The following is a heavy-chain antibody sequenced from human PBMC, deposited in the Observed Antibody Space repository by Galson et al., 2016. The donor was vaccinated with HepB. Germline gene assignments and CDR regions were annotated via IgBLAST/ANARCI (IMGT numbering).Heavy chain of an antibody. D-gene: IGHD1-26*01. J-gene: IGHJ2*01. V-gene: IGHV3-11*06. CDR1: GFTFSDYY. Sequence: SLRLSCAASGFTFSDYYMNWIRQAPGQGLEWLSYISSTTGYTNYADSVKGRFTISRDNAQNSLYLQLNSLTAEDPAVYYCAGARWEHWHFDLWGRGTLVTVSS. CDR3: AGARWEHWHFDL. CDR2: ISSTTGYT.